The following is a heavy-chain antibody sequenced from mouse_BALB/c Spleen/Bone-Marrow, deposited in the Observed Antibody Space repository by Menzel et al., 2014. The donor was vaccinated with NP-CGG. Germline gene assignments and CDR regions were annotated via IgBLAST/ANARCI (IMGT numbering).Heavy chain of an antibody. CDR3: ARHAYYDQTEVSFVY. Sequence: DVMLVESGGGLVKSGGSLKLSCVASGFSFSNYGMSWVRQTPEKRLEWVATLSGDGRYTFYSDSVKGRFTISRDNAKNXLYLQLSSLRSEDTALYYCARHAYYDQTEVSFVYWGQGTLVTVSA. V-gene: IGHV5-9-2*01. J-gene: IGHJ3*01. CDR1: GFSFSNYG. CDR2: LSGDGRYT. D-gene: IGHD2-4*01.